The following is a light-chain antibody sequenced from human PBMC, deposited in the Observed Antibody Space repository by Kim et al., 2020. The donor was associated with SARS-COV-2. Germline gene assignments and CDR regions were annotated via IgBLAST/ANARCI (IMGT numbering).Light chain of an antibody. V-gene: IGLV2-14*03. CDR1: SSDVGGYNY. Sequence: GQSITISCTGTSSDVGGYNYVSWYQQHPGKAPKLVIYDVTKWPSGFSNRFSGSKSGNTASLTISGLQAEDEAHYYCSSYTSSGTVVFGGGTQLTVL. CDR2: DVT. CDR3: SSYTSSGTVV. J-gene: IGLJ3*02.